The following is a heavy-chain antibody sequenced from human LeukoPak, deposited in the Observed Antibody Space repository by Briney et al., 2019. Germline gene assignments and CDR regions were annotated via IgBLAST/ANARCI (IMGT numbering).Heavy chain of an antibody. CDR3: AKDRHAPGRYCSSTSCFPFDS. CDR1: GFNFSSYW. Sequence: GGSLRLSCAASGFNFSSYWMNWVRQAPGKGLEWVANIKQDGGEKHYVDSVKDRFTISRDNTKNTLYLQMNSLRAEDTAVYYCAKDRHAPGRYCSSTSCFPFDSWGQGTLVTVSS. D-gene: IGHD2-2*01. V-gene: IGHV3-7*03. J-gene: IGHJ5*01. CDR2: IKQDGGEK.